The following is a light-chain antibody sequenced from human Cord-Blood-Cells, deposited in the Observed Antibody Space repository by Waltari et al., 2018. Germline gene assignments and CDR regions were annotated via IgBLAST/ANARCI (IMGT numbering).Light chain of an antibody. CDR1: QSISSW. V-gene: IGKV1-5*03. CDR3: QQYNSYWWT. Sequence: DIQMTQSPSTLSASVGDRVTITCRASQSISSWLAWYQQKPRKAPKLLIYKASSLESGVPSRFSGSGSGTEFTLTISSLQPDDFATYYCQQYNSYWWTFGQGTKVEIK. CDR2: KAS. J-gene: IGKJ1*01.